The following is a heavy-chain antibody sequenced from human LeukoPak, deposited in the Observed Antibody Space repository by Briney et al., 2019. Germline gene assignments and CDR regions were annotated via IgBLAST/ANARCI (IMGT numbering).Heavy chain of an antibody. J-gene: IGHJ4*02. Sequence: GGSLRLSCAASGFTFSSYSMNWVRQAPGKGLEWVSGINWNGGSTGYADSVKGRFTISRDNAKNSLYLQMNSLRAEDTALYYCARIQSTLVDYWGQGTLVTVSS. D-gene: IGHD5/OR15-5a*01. CDR2: INWNGGST. CDR1: GFTFSSYS. V-gene: IGHV3-20*04. CDR3: ARIQSTLVDY.